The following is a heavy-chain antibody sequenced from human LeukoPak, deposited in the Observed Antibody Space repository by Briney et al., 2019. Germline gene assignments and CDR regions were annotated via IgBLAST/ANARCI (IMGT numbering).Heavy chain of an antibody. CDR1: GGTFSSYA. Sequence: GASVKVSCKASGGTFSSYAISWVRQAPGQGLEWMGGIIPIFGTANHAQKFQGRVTITADESTSTAYMELSSLRSEDTAVYYCARRVLRRGYSGYGGLDYWGQGTLVAVSS. CDR2: IIPIFGTA. J-gene: IGHJ4*02. CDR3: ARRVLRRGYSGYGGLDY. V-gene: IGHV1-69*13. D-gene: IGHD5-12*01.